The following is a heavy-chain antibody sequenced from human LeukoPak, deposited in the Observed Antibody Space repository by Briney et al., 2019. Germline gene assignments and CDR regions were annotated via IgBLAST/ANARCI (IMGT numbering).Heavy chain of an antibody. CDR3: ATRDYYDSSGYSDAFDI. CDR2: IYSGGST. CDR1: GFTFSNAW. Sequence: PGGSLRLSCAASGFTFSNAWMSWVRQAPGKGLEWVSVIYSGGSTYYADSVKGRFTISRDNSKNTLYLQMNSLRAEDTAVYYCATRDYYDSSGYSDAFDIWGQGTMVTVSS. D-gene: IGHD3-22*01. V-gene: IGHV3-66*02. J-gene: IGHJ3*02.